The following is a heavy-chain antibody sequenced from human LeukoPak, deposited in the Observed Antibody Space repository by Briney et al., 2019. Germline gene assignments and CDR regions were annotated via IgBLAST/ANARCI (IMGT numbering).Heavy chain of an antibody. Sequence: GGSLRLSCAASGFTFSSYNMNWVRQAPGKGLEWVSYISSSSSTTHYADSVKGRFTISRDNAKNSLYLQMNSLRGEDTAVYYCARGGIVGATPGAFDVWGLGTMVTVSS. D-gene: IGHD1-26*01. J-gene: IGHJ3*01. CDR2: ISSSSSTT. CDR1: GFTFSSYN. V-gene: IGHV3-48*01. CDR3: ARGGIVGATPGAFDV.